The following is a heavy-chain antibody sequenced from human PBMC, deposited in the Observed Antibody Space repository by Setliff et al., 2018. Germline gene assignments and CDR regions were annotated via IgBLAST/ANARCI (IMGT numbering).Heavy chain of an antibody. J-gene: IGHJ3*02. D-gene: IGHD1-1*01. CDR3: RQAVVGRDVFDI. CDR2: INQSGSG. CDR1: GGSFDTYY. Sequence: SETLSLTCNVYGGSFDTYYWSWIRQPPGKGLEWFGEINQSGSGDYNPSFKGRVTISVDTSKKQFSLTLTSVTAADTALYYCRQAVVGRDVFDIWGQGTGVTVSS. V-gene: IGHV4-34*01.